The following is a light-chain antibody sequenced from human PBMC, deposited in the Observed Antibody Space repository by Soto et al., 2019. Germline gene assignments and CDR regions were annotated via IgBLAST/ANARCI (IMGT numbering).Light chain of an antibody. CDR1: QSISSY. Sequence: DIPMTQSPSSLSASVGDRVTIPCRASQSISSYLNWYQQKPGKAPNLLIYAASSLQSGVPSRFSGSGSGTDFNLTISSLQPEDFATYYCQQSYSSPYTFGQGTKLEIK. V-gene: IGKV1-39*01. CDR2: AAS. CDR3: QQSYSSPYT. J-gene: IGKJ2*01.